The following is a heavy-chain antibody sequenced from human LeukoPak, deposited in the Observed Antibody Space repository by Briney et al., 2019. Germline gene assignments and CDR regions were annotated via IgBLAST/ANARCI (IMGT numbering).Heavy chain of an antibody. CDR2: ISAYNGNT. J-gene: IGHJ4*02. CDR3: ARGMFCGGDCYGDDY. V-gene: IGHV1-18*01. D-gene: IGHD2-21*01. CDR1: GYTFTSYG. Sequence: ASVKVTCKASGYTFTSYGISWVRQAPGQGLEWMGWISAYNGNTNYAQKLQGRVTMTTNTSTSTAYLELRSLRSDDTAVYYCARGMFCGGDCYGDDYWGQGTLVTVSS.